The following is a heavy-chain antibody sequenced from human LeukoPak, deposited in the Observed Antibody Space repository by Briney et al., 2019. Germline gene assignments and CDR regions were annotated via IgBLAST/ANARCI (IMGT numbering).Heavy chain of an antibody. CDR3: ARARGSIVGASYFAFDI. Sequence: PSQTLSLTCTVSVGSNSSGGYYCSWICQHPGKGLEWIEYIYYSGSTYYNPSLKSRVTISVDTSKNQLSLKLSSVTAADTAVHYCARARGSIVGASYFAFDIWGQGTMVTVSS. V-gene: IGHV4-31*03. J-gene: IGHJ3*02. CDR2: IYYSGST. D-gene: IGHD1-26*01. CDR1: VGSNSSGGYY.